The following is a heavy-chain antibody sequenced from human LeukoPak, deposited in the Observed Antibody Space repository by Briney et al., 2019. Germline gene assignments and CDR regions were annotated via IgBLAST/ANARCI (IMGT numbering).Heavy chain of an antibody. D-gene: IGHD3-22*01. CDR3: ARDTYYYDSSGYQIDY. CDR2: MNPNSGNT. V-gene: IGHV1-8*03. CDR1: GYTFTNYD. J-gene: IGHJ4*02. Sequence: WASVKVSCKASGYTFTNYDINWVRQATGQGLEWMGWMNPNSGNTGFAQKFQGRVTITRNTPISTAYMELSSLRSEDTAVYYCARDTYYYDSSGYQIDYWGQGTLVTVSS.